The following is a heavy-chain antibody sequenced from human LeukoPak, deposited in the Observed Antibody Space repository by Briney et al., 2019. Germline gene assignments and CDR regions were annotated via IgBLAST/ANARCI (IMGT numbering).Heavy chain of an antibody. J-gene: IGHJ4*02. Sequence: SETLSLTCTVSGGSMSNNYWSWIRQPPGKGLEWIGYFHDSESTNYNPSLKSRVTISVDTSKNQFSLKLSSVTAADTAVYYCARGDPSGRPGIAFDYWGQGTLVTVSS. D-gene: IGHD1-26*01. CDR3: ARGDPSGRPGIAFDY. V-gene: IGHV4-59*01. CDR2: FHDSEST. CDR1: GGSMSNNY.